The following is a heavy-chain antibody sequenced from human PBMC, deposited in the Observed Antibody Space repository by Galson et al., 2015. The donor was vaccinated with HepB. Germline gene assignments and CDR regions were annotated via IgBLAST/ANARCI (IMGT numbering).Heavy chain of an antibody. CDR1: GFTFSSYS. D-gene: IGHD2-15*01. V-gene: IGHV3-21*01. Sequence: SLRLSCAATGFTFSSYSMNWVRQAPGKGLEWVSSISSSSGYIYYADSVKGRFTISRDNAKNSLYLQMNSLRAEDTAVYYCARAAQGYCSGDSCHDLGMDVWGQGTTVIVSS. J-gene: IGHJ6*02. CDR2: ISSSSGYI. CDR3: ARAAQGYCSGDSCHDLGMDV.